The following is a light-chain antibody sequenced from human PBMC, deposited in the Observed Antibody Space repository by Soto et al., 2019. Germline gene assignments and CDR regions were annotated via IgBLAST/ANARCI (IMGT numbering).Light chain of an antibody. Sequence: TVLTQSPATLSLSPGERATLSCKASPSIGTSLGWFQQKPGQAPRLLIDDAFNRATGIPARFTGSGSGSDFTLTISSLEPEDFGVYYCRQRYNWPLTFGGGTKVEIK. CDR2: DAF. CDR1: PSIGTS. J-gene: IGKJ4*01. V-gene: IGKV3-11*01. CDR3: RQRYNWPLT.